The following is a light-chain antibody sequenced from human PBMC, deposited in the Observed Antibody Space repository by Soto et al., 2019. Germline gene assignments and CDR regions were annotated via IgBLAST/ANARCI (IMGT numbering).Light chain of an antibody. CDR2: DVS. V-gene: IGLV2-14*01. CDR3: SSSTRTSTPYV. J-gene: IGLJ1*01. Sequence: QSALTQPASVSGSPGQSITISCTGTSSDVGGYNYVSWYQQHPGKAPKVMIYDVSNRPSGVSNRFSGSKSGNTASLTISGRQDEDEADYYCSSSTRTSTPYVFGTGTKLTVL. CDR1: SSDVGGYNY.